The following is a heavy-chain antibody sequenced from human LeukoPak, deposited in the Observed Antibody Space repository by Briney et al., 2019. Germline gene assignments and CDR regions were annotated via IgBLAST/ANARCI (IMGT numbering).Heavy chain of an antibody. V-gene: IGHV4-39*07. Sequence: SETLSLTCTVSGDSISSSSYYWGWIRQPPGKGLEWIGSIYYSGNTYYNPSLKSRVTISVDTSKNQFSLKLSSVTAADTAVYYCAKDRGYSYGSKLDYWGQGTLVTVSS. J-gene: IGHJ4*02. CDR1: GDSISSSSYY. CDR3: AKDRGYSYGSKLDY. D-gene: IGHD5-18*01. CDR2: IYYSGNT.